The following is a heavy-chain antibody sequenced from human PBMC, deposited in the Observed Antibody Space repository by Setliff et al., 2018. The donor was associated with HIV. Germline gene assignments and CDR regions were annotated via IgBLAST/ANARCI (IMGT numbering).Heavy chain of an antibody. D-gene: IGHD3-16*01. CDR3: AAVPWGHSSLIIDH. J-gene: IGHJ4*02. CDR1: GFTFSSYA. Sequence: LRLSCAASGFTFSSYAMNWVRQVPGKGLVWVARISPDGRSTTHADAVKGRFTISRDNAKNSVYLQMHSLRVEDTAVYYCAAVPWGHSSLIIDHWGQGTPVTVS. CDR2: ISPDGRST. V-gene: IGHV3-74*01.